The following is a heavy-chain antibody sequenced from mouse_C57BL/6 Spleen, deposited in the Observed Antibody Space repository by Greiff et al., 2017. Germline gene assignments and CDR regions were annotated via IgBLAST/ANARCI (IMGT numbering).Heavy chain of an antibody. CDR1: GYTFTNYW. CDR2: IYPGGGYT. V-gene: IGHV1-63*01. Sequence: QVQLKESGAELVRPGTSVKMSCKASGYTFTNYWIGWAKQRPGHGLEWIGDIYPGGGYTNYNEKFKGKATLTADKSSSTAYMQFSSLTSEDSAIYYCAREGTLYYWDDWGQGTTLTVSS. J-gene: IGHJ2*01. CDR3: AREGTLYYWDD.